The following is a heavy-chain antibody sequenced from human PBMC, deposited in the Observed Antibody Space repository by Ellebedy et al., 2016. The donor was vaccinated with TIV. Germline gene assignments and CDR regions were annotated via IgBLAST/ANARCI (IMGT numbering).Heavy chain of an antibody. CDR1: GFTFDDYA. V-gene: IGHV3-9*01. CDR3: AKGAVRGVPYGMDV. D-gene: IGHD3-10*01. CDR2: ISWNSGSI. Sequence: SLKISXAASGFTFDDYAMHWVRQAPGKGLEWVSGISWNSGSIGYADSVKGRFTISRDNAKNSLYLQMNSLRAEDTALYYCAKGAVRGVPYGMDVWGQGTTVTVSS. J-gene: IGHJ6*02.